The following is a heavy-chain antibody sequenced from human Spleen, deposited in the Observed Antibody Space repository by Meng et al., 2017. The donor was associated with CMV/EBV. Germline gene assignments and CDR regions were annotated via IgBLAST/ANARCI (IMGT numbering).Heavy chain of an antibody. CDR1: GDSVSSNSAA. Sequence: SETLSLTCAISGDSVSSNSAAWNWIRQSPSRGLEWLGRTYYRSKWYNDYAVSVKSRITINPDTSKNQFSLKLSSVTAADTAVYYCARASQQLMDWYFDLWGRGTLVTVSS. J-gene: IGHJ2*01. CDR2: TYYRSKWYN. CDR3: ARASQQLMDWYFDL. D-gene: IGHD6-13*01. V-gene: IGHV6-1*01.